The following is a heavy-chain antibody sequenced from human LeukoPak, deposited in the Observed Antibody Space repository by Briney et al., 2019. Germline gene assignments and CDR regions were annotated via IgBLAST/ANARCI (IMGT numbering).Heavy chain of an antibody. D-gene: IGHD2-21*01. CDR2: ISGSGGST. CDR3: ARGDGASIDY. V-gene: IGHV3-23*01. Sequence: GGSLRLSCAASGFTFSSYAMSWVRQAPGKGLEWVSAISGSGGSTYYADSVKGRFTISRDNAKNSLYLQMNSLRAEDTAVYYCARGDGASIDYWGQGTLVTVSS. CDR1: GFTFSSYA. J-gene: IGHJ4*02.